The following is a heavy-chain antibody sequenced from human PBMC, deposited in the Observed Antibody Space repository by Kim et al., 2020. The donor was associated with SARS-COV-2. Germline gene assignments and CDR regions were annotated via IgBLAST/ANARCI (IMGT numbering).Heavy chain of an antibody. D-gene: IGHD4-17*01. Sequence: GGSLRLSCAASGFTFSSYGMHWVRQAPGKGLEWVAVIWYDGSNKYYADSVKGRFTISRDNSKNTLYLQMNSLRAEDTAVYYCARGYYYGDYLGLDYWGQGTLVTVSS. CDR1: GFTFSSYG. V-gene: IGHV3-33*01. CDR3: ARGYYYGDYLGLDY. J-gene: IGHJ4*02. CDR2: IWYDGSNK.